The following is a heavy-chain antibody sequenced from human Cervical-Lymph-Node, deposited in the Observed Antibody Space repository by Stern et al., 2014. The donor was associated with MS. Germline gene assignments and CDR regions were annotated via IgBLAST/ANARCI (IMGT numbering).Heavy chain of an antibody. CDR3: ANSSYSSSSYNWFDP. D-gene: IGHD6-6*01. CDR1: GFTFSSYG. J-gene: IGHJ5*02. CDR2: ISYDGSNK. V-gene: IGHV3-30*18. Sequence: VQLVESGGGVVQPGRSLRLSCAASGFTFSSYGMHWVRQAPGKGLEWVAVISYDGSNKYYADSVKGRFTISRDNSKNTLYLQMNSLRIEDTAVYYCANSSYSSSSYNWFDPWGQGTLVIVSS.